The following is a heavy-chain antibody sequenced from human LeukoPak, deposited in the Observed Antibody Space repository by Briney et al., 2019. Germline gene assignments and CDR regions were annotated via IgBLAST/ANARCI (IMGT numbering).Heavy chain of an antibody. CDR2: ISIGGVYI. CDR3: ASSFPRRDDYISNYFDY. V-gene: IGHV3-21*01. J-gene: IGHJ4*02. D-gene: IGHD5-24*01. Sequence: PGGSLRLSCAASGYTFSTYSMNWVRHAPGRGREWVSSISIGGVYIYSADSMRGRFTLSRDNSKNSLYLQMNSLRAEDTAVYYCASSFPRRDDYISNYFDYWGQGPLVTVSS. CDR1: GYTFSTYS.